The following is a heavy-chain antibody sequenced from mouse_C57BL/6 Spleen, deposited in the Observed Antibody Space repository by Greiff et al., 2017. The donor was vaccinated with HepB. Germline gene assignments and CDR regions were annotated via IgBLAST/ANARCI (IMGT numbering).Heavy chain of an antibody. CDR3: ASLYYDYDAYAMGY. J-gene: IGHJ4*01. D-gene: IGHD2-4*01. CDR1: GYTFTAHT. CDR2: IYPRDGST. Sequence: QVQLQQSDAELVKPGASVKISCKASGYTFTAHTIHWMKQRPEQGLEWIGYIYPRDGSTKYNEKFKGKATLTADKSSSTAYMQLNSLTSEDSAVYFCASLYYDYDAYAMGYWGQGTSVTVSS. V-gene: IGHV1-78*01.